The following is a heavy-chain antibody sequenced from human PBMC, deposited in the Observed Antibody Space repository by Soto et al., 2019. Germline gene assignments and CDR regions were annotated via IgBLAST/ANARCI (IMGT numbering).Heavy chain of an antibody. J-gene: IGHJ5*02. D-gene: IGHD3-22*01. Sequence: PSETLSLTCTVSGGSVISESYYWHRIRQPPGKGLEWIGYVYYTGPTNYNPSLKSRVTISVDTSKNQSSLKLASVTAADTAVYYCARWYYDITAYYNWFDPWGQGTLVTVSS. CDR3: ARWYYDITAYYNWFDP. V-gene: IGHV4-61*01. CDR1: GGSVISESYY. CDR2: VYYTGPT.